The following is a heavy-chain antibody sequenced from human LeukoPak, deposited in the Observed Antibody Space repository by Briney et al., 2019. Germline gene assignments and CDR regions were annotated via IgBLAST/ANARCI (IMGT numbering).Heavy chain of an antibody. D-gene: IGHD3-10*01. V-gene: IGHV4-31*03. CDR3: VRNFDSYNAFDI. Sequence: SQTLSLTCTVSGGSISIGGYYWSWIRQHPGKGLEWIGYIFYNGNTYYNPSLKSRLTISGDMSENQFSLKLTSVTAADTAVYFCVRNFDSYNAFDIWGQGTMVTVSS. CDR1: GGSISIGGYY. CDR2: IFYNGNT. J-gene: IGHJ3*02.